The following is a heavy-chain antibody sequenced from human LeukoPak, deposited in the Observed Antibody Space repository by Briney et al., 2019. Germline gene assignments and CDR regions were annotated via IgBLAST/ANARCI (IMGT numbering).Heavy chain of an antibody. CDR3: ARGQERIQLWFRYYYYYMDV. V-gene: IGHV3-30*02. J-gene: IGHJ6*03. Sequence: GGSLRLSCAASGFTFSSYGMHWVRQAPGKGLEWVAFIRYDGSNKYYADSVKGRFTISRDNSKNTLYLQMNSLRAEDTAVYYCARGQERIQLWFRYYYYYMDVWGKGTTVTVSS. CDR1: GFTFSSYG. CDR2: IRYDGSNK. D-gene: IGHD5-18*01.